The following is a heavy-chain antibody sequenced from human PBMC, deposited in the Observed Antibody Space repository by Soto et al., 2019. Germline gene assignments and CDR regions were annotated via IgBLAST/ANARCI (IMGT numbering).Heavy chain of an antibody. CDR2: ISSSSSTI. D-gene: IGHD3-16*02. Sequence: DVQLVESGGGLVRPGGSLRLSCAASGFTVNIYRMHWVRQAPGKGLEWVSYISSSSSTIYYADSVKGRFTISRDNAKNSLYLQMNSLRAEDTAVYYCVRIVGGSPGDYWGQGTLVTVSS. J-gene: IGHJ4*02. CDR3: VRIVGGSPGDY. CDR1: GFTVNIYR. V-gene: IGHV3-48*01.